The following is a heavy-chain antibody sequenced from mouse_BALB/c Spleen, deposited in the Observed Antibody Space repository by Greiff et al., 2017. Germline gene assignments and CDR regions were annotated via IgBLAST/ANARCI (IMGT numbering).Heavy chain of an antibody. V-gene: IGHV1-18*01. CDR1: GYTFTEYT. CDR3: AKPSMITTRAMDY. CDR2: INPNNGGT. D-gene: IGHD2-4*01. Sequence: DVKLQESGPELVKPGASVKISCKTSGYTFTEYTMHWVKQSHGKSLEWIGGINPNNGGTSYNQKFKGKATLTVDKSSSTAYMELRSLTSEDSAVYYCAKPSMITTRAMDYWGQGTSVTVSS. J-gene: IGHJ4*01.